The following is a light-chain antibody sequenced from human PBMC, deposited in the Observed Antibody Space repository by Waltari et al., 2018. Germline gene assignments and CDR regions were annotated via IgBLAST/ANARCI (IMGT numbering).Light chain of an antibody. CDR2: DVS. Sequence: QSALTQPRSVSGSPGQSVTISCPGTSSDVGGSNYLSWYQQHPGKAPKLMIYDVSKRPSGVPDRFSGSKSGNTASLTISGLQAEDEADYYCCSYAGSYTVVFGGGTKLTVL. V-gene: IGLV2-11*01. CDR1: SSDVGGSNY. CDR3: CSYAGSYTVV. J-gene: IGLJ2*01.